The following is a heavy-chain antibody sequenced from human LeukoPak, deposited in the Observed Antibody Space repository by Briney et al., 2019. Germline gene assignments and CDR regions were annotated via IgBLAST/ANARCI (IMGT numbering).Heavy chain of an antibody. CDR3: ARAPYSSSWYSGWFDP. V-gene: IGHV4-61*10. D-gene: IGHD6-13*01. J-gene: IGHJ5*02. Sequence: SETLSLTCTVSGGSISSGSCYWSWIRQPAGKGLEWIGYIYYSGSTNYNPSLKSRVTISVDTSKNQFSLKLSSVTAADTAVYYCARAPYSSSWYSGWFDPWGQGTLVTVSS. CDR1: GGSISSGSCY. CDR2: IYYSGST.